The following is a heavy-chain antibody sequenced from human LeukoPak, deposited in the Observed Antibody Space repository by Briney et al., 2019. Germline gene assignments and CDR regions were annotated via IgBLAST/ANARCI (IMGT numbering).Heavy chain of an antibody. CDR3: ARGSNDYRDYSFDC. Sequence: SQTLSLTCAISGDSVSSNSAAWNWIRQSPSRGLERLGRTYYKSKWSNNYAVSVKSRITINSDTSKNQFALQLNSVTPEDTAVYYCARGSNDYRDYSFDCWGQGTLVTVSS. V-gene: IGHV6-1*01. J-gene: IGHJ4*02. CDR2: TYYKSKWSN. D-gene: IGHD4-17*01. CDR1: GDSVSSNSAA.